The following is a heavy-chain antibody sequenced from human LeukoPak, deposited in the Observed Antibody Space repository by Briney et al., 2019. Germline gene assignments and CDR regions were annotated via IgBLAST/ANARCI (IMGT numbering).Heavy chain of an antibody. CDR1: GYTLTSYG. J-gene: IGHJ6*02. CDR3: ARMGLLPLAYYYYGMDV. V-gene: IGHV1-18*01. Sequence: GASVKVSCKASGYTLTSYGISWVRQAPGQGLEWMGWISAYNGNTNYAQKLQGIVTMTTDTSTSTAYMELRSLRSDDTAVYYCARMGLLPLAYYYYGMDVWGQGTTVTVSS. CDR2: ISAYNGNT. D-gene: IGHD3-22*01.